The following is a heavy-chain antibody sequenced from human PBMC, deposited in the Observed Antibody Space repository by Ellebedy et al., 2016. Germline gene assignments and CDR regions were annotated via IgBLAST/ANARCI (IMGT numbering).Heavy chain of an antibody. J-gene: IGHJ5*02. CDR3: AKEGDSAMFKGNWFDP. Sequence: GESLKISXAASGFTFSSYAMSWVRQAPGKGLEWVSAISGSGGSTYYADSVKGRFTISRDNSKNTLYLQMNSLRAEDTAVFYCAKEGDSAMFKGNWFDPWGQGTLVTVSS. V-gene: IGHV3-23*01. CDR1: GFTFSSYA. CDR2: ISGSGGST. D-gene: IGHD5-18*01.